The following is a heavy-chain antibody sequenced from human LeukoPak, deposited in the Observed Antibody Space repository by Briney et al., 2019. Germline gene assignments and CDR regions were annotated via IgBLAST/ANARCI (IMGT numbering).Heavy chain of an antibody. CDR1: GGSFSGYY. V-gene: IGHV4-34*01. J-gene: IGHJ6*02. CDR2: INHSGST. Sequence: PSETLSLTCAVYGGSFSGYYWSWIRQPPGKGREWIGEINHSGSTNYNPSLKSRVTISVDTSKKQFSLKLSSVTAADTAVYYCARGRGSSSSYYYYGMHVWGQGTTVTVSS. CDR3: ARGRGSSSSYYYYGMHV. D-gene: IGHD6-13*01.